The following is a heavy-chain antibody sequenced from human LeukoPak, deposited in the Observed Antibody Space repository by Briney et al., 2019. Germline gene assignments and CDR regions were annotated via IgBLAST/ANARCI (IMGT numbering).Heavy chain of an antibody. D-gene: IGHD3-10*02. Sequence: PGGSLRLSCAVSGFTFDDYAMHWVRQAPGKGLEWVSSISSSSSYIYYADSVKGRFTISRDNAKNSLYLQMNSLRAEDTAVYYCAELGITMIGGVWGKGTTVTISS. V-gene: IGHV3-21*01. CDR2: ISSSSSYI. J-gene: IGHJ6*04. CDR1: GFTFDDYA. CDR3: AELGITMIGGV.